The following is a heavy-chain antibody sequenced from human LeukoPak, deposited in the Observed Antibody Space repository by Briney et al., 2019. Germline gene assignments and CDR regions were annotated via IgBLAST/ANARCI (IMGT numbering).Heavy chain of an antibody. CDR1: GFTFSSYG. D-gene: IGHD2-2*01. J-gene: IGHJ5*02. CDR2: ISYDGSNK. V-gene: IGHV3-30*18. Sequence: GGSLRLSCAASGFTFSSYGMHWVRQAPGKGLEWVAVISYDGSNKYYADSVKGRFTISRDNSKNTLYLQMNSLRAEDTAVYYCAKDHCSSTSCYSGFDPWGQGTLVTVSS. CDR3: AKDHCSSTSCYSGFDP.